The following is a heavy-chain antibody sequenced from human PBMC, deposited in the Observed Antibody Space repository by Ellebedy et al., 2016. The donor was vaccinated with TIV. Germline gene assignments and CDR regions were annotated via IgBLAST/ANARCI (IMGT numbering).Heavy chain of an antibody. CDR2: INPSGGDT. Sequence: ASVKVSXXASGYTFPSYYMHWVRQAPGQGLEWMGLINPSGGDTTYSQKFPGRVTMTRDTSTSTVYMELSSLRSEDTAVYYCARGCNSASCYLPFDFWGQGTLVTVSS. CDR1: GYTFPSYY. V-gene: IGHV1-46*01. CDR3: ARGCNSASCYLPFDF. J-gene: IGHJ4*02. D-gene: IGHD2-2*01.